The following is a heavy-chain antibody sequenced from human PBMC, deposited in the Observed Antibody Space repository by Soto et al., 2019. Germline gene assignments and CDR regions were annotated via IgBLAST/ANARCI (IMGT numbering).Heavy chain of an antibody. Sequence: PGGSLRLSCAASGFTFSTYCMSWVRQAPGKGLEWVAIINQDGSEKYYVDSVKGRFTISRDNAKSSLYLQMNSLRGEDTALYYCARDPARGAYYYYMDVSGKGTTVTVSS. CDR1: GFTFSTYC. CDR3: ARDPARGAYYYYMDV. J-gene: IGHJ6*03. V-gene: IGHV3-7*01. CDR2: INQDGSEK.